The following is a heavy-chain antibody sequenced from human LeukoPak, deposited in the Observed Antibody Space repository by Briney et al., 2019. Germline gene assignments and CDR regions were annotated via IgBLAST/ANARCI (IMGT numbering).Heavy chain of an antibody. Sequence: GGSLRLSCAASGFTFSSYSMNWVRQAPGKGLEWVSSISSSSSYIYYADSVKGRFTISRDNAKNSLYLQMNSLRAEDTAVYYCARDLRAFEYSSSSPFDYWGQGTLVTVSS. D-gene: IGHD6-6*01. CDR2: ISSSSSYI. CDR3: ARDLRAFEYSSSSPFDY. CDR1: GFTFSSYS. V-gene: IGHV3-21*01. J-gene: IGHJ4*02.